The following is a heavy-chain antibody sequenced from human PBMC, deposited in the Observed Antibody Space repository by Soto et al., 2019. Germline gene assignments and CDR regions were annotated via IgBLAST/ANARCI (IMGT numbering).Heavy chain of an antibody. CDR1: AYTFTSYG. J-gene: IGHJ5*02. CDR2: ITAYNGNT. V-gene: IGHV1-18*01. Sequence: QVQLVQSGAEVKKPGASVKVALKAYAYTFTSYGFSWVRQAHGQGLEWMGWITAYNGNTKYAQKLQGRVTTTTDTSTSTAYMELRSLRSDDTAVYYCAREGPNHRLSWGQGTLVTVSS. D-gene: IGHD3-16*02. CDR3: AREGPNHRLS.